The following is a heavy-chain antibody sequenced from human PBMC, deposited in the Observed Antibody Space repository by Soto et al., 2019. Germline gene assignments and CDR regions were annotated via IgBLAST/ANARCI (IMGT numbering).Heavy chain of an antibody. CDR1: GFTFSSYG. Sequence: QVQLVESGGGVVQPGRSLRLSCAASGFTFSSYGMHWVRQAPGKGLEWVAVIWYDGSNKYYADSVKGRFTIARDNSKNSLYLQMNRLRAEDTAVYYCARDGYCSCGIRYSVPVFDYWGQGTLVTVSS. CDR2: IWYDGSNK. J-gene: IGHJ4*02. D-gene: IGHD2-15*01. V-gene: IGHV3-33*01. CDR3: ARDGYCSCGIRYSVPVFDY.